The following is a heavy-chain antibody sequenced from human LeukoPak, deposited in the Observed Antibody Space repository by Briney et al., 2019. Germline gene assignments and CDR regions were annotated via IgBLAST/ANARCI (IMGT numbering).Heavy chain of an antibody. CDR2: IYYSGST. CDR1: GGSISSSSYY. CDR3: ARGWYYNGFDY. J-gene: IGHJ4*02. D-gene: IGHD4/OR15-4a*01. V-gene: IGHV4-39*07. Sequence: SETLSLTCTVSGGSISSSSYYWGWIRQPPGKGLEWIGSIYYSGSTYYNPSLKSRVTISVDTSKNQFSLKLSSVTAADTAVYYCARGWYYNGFDYWGQGTLVTVSS.